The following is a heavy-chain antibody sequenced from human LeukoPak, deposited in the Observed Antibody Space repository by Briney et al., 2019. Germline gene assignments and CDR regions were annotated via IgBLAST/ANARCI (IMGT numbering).Heavy chain of an antibody. J-gene: IGHJ4*02. CDR1: GYSFTSYW. CDR2: LYPGDSDT. V-gene: IGHV5-51*01. Sequence: GESLKISCKGSGYSFTSYWNGWVGQMPGKGLEWMGILYPGDSDTRYSPSFQGQVTISADKSSSTAYLQWSSLKASDTAMYYCARQGDCGGDCYYYWGQGTLVTVSS. D-gene: IGHD2-21*02. CDR3: ARQGDCGGDCYYY.